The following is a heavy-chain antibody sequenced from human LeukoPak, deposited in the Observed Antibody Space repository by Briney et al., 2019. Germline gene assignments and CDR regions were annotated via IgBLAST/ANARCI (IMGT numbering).Heavy chain of an antibody. V-gene: IGHV3-30*03. CDR2: ISYDGSNK. CDR1: GFTFSSYG. Sequence: GGSLRLSCAASGFTFSSYGMHWVRQAPGKGLEWVAVISYDGSNKYYADSVKGRFTISRDNAKNSLYLQMNSLRAEDTAVYYCARDPGYSYAFDIWGQGTMVTVSS. D-gene: IGHD5-18*01. J-gene: IGHJ3*02. CDR3: ARDPGYSYAFDI.